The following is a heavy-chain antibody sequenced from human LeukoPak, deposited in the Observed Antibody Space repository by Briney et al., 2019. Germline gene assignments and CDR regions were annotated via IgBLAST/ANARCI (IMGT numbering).Heavy chain of an antibody. CDR2: IWYDGSNK. J-gene: IGHJ6*02. CDR1: GFTFSSYG. D-gene: IGHD2-2*01. V-gene: IGHV3-33*01. Sequence: AGGSLRLSCAASGFTFSSYGMHWVRQAPGEGLEWVAVIWYDGSNKYYADSVKGRFTISRDNSKNTLYLQMNSLRAEDTAVYYCARDLRAAAYYYGMDVWGQGTTVTVSS. CDR3: ARDLRAAAYYYGMDV.